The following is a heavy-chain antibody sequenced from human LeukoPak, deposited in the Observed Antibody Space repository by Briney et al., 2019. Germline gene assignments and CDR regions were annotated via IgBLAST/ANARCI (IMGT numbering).Heavy chain of an antibody. CDR1: GGSISSYY. CDR3: ARDKMGNSIDY. D-gene: IGHD4-23*01. CDR2: IYYSGST. Sequence: SETLSLTCTASGGSISSYYWSWIRQPPGKGLEWIGYIYYSGSTNYNPSLKSRVTISVDTSKNQFSLKLSSVTAADTAVYYCARDKMGNSIDYWGPGTLVTVSS. J-gene: IGHJ4*02. V-gene: IGHV4-59*01.